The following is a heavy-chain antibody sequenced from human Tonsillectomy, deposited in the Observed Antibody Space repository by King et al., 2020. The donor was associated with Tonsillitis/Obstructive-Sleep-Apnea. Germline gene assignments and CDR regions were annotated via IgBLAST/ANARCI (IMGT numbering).Heavy chain of an antibody. J-gene: IGHJ4*02. CDR3: ARDPHLGALDY. CDR2: MKEDGSEI. V-gene: IGHV3-7*01. Sequence: QLVQSGGGLVQPGGSLRLSCAASGFSFDRSWMSWVRQAPGKGLEWVANMKEDGSEINYVDSVKGRFTISRDNAKNSLFLQMNSLRAEDTAVYYCARDPHLGALDYWGQGTPVSVSS. CDR1: GFSFDRSW. D-gene: IGHD4/OR15-4a*01.